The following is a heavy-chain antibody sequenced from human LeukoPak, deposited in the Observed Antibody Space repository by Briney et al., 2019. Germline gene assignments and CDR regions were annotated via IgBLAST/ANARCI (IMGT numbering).Heavy chain of an antibody. Sequence: GGSLRLSCAASGFTFSSYEMNWVRQAPGKGLEWVSYISSSGSTIYYADSVKGRFTISRDNAKNSLYLQMNSLRVEDTALYYCARDITPSSENSGTDYWGQGTLVTVSS. CDR3: ARDITPSSENSGTDY. V-gene: IGHV3-48*03. CDR1: GFTFSSYE. CDR2: ISSSGSTI. J-gene: IGHJ4*02. D-gene: IGHD1-26*01.